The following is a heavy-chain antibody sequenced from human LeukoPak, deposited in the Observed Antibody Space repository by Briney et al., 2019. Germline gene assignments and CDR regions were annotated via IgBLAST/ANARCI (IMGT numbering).Heavy chain of an antibody. CDR3: ARGLMMAVAGRGEFHY. D-gene: IGHD6-13*01. V-gene: IGHV4-59*01. J-gene: IGHJ4*02. CDR2: IYYSGST. Sequence: SETLSLTCTVSGGSISSYHWSWIRQPPGKGLEWIGYIYYSGSTNYNHALKSRVTISVDTSKNQLSLKLSSVTAADTAVYYCARGLMMAVAGRGEFHYWGQGTLVTVSS. CDR1: GGSISSYH.